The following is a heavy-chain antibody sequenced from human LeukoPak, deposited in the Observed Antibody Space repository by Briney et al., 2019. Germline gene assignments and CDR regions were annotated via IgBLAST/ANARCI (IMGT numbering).Heavy chain of an antibody. Sequence: SVKVSCKASGGTFSSYAISWVRQAPGQGLEWMGGIIPIFGTANYAQKFQGRVTMTEDTSTDTAYMELSSLRSEDAAVYYCARGNWNYFSYWGQGTLVTVSS. CDR2: IIPIFGTA. J-gene: IGHJ4*02. CDR3: ARGNWNYFSY. D-gene: IGHD1-1*01. CDR1: GGTFSSYA. V-gene: IGHV1-69*06.